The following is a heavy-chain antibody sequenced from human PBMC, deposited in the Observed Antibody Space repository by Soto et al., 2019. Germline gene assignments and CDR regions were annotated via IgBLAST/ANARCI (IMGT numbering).Heavy chain of an antibody. Sequence: PSETLSLTGAVSGGSISSSYWWNWVRQPPGKGLEWIGKIYHSGSTNYNPSLKNRVTISVDKSNNQFSLRLSSVTAADTAVYFCVTSLNYDFWRDGGRHYYFDYWGQGTLVT. D-gene: IGHD3-3*01. CDR1: GGSISSSYW. CDR3: VTSLNYDFWRDGGRHYYFDY. J-gene: IGHJ4*02. V-gene: IGHV4-4*02. CDR2: IYHSGST.